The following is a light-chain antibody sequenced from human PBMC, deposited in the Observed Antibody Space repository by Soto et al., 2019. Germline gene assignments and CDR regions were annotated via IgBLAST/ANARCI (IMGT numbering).Light chain of an antibody. V-gene: IGKV3-11*01. CDR1: QSVSSY. J-gene: IGKJ1*01. CDR2: DAS. Sequence: EIVLTQSPATLSLSPGERATLSCRASQSVSSYLAWYQQKPGQAPRLLIYDASNRATGISVRFSGSGSGTAFTLTISSLEPEDFAVYYCQQRSNWPWTFGQGTKVEIK. CDR3: QQRSNWPWT.